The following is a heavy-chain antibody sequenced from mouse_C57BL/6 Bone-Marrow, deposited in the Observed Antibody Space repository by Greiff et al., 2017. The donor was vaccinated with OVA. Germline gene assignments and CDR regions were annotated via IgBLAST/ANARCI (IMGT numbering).Heavy chain of an antibody. D-gene: IGHD2-4*01. CDR3: TRDYDCSWFAY. V-gene: IGHV6-6*01. Sequence: EVKLMESGGGLVQPGGSMKLSCAASGFTFSDAWMDWVRQSPEKGLEWVAEIRNKANNHATYYAESVKGRFTISRDDSKSSVYLQMNSLRAEDTGIDYCTRDYDCSWFAYWGQGTLGTVSA. CDR1: GFTFSDAW. J-gene: IGHJ3*01. CDR2: IRNKANNHAT.